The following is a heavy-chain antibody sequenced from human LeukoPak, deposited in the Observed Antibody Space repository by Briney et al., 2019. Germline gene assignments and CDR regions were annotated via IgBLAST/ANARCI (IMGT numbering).Heavy chain of an antibody. V-gene: IGHV4-34*01. CDR2: INHSGST. D-gene: IGHD2-2*01. CDR3: ARGMRYCSSTSCYLRRDDAFDI. J-gene: IGHJ3*02. Sequence: SETLSLTCAVYGGSFSGYYWSWIRQPPGKGLEWIGEINHSGSTNYNPSLKSRVTISVDTSKNQFSLKLSSVTAADTAVCYCARGMRYCSSTSCYLRRDDAFDIWGQGTMVTVSS. CDR1: GGSFSGYY.